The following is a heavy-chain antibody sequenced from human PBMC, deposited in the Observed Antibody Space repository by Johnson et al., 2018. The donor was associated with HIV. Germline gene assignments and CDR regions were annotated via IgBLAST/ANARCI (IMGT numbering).Heavy chain of an antibody. Sequence: EVQLVESGGGVVQPGRSLRLSCAASRFTFSIYDLHWVRQATGKGLEWVSAIGTAGDRYYPGSVKGRFTISRDNAQDSLYLQMTSLRVDDTAVYYCGRESTGAGTAFDIWGQGTMVTVSS. CDR1: RFTFSIYD. CDR3: GRESTGAGTAFDI. D-gene: IGHD2-8*02. J-gene: IGHJ3*02. V-gene: IGHV3-13*01. CDR2: IGTAGDR.